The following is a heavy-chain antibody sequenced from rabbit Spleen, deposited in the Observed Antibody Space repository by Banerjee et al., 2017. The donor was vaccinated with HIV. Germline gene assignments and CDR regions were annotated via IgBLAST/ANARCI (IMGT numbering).Heavy chain of an antibody. CDR3: AGDYVGHAYAI. Sequence: QEQLKETGGGLVQPGGSLTLSCKASGFDFSSYYMSWVRQAPGKGLEWIACTYIGGDDSAYATWAKGRFTISKTSSTTVTLQMTSLTGADTATYFCAGDYVGHAYAIWGQGTLVTVS. V-gene: IGHV1S45*01. CDR1: GFDFSSYYM. J-gene: IGHJ2*01. D-gene: IGHD6-1*01. CDR2: TYIGGDDS.